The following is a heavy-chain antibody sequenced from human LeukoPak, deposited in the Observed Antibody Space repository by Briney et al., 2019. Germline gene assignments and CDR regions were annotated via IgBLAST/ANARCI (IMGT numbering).Heavy chain of an antibody. Sequence: GASVKVSCKASGYTFTSHDINWVRQAPGQGLEWMGWINPNSGGTNYAQKFQGWVTMTRDTSISTAYTELSRLRSDDTAVYYCARGRCIAAAADPHRNWFDPWGQGTLVTVSS. J-gene: IGHJ5*02. CDR3: ARGRCIAAAADPHRNWFDP. CDR1: GYTFTSHD. CDR2: INPNSGGT. V-gene: IGHV1-2*04. D-gene: IGHD6-13*01.